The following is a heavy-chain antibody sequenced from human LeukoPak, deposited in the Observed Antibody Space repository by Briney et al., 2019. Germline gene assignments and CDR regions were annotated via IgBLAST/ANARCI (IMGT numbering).Heavy chain of an antibody. J-gene: IGHJ5*02. D-gene: IGHD3-10*01. CDR2: INPNSGGT. V-gene: IGHV1-2*02. Sequence: GASVKVSCKASGYTFTGYYMHWVRQAPGQGLEWMGWINPNSGGTIYAQKFQGRVTMTRDTSISTGYMELSRLRSDDTAVYYCARAPPITRGPFDPWGQGTLVTVSS. CDR1: GYTFTGYY. CDR3: ARAPPITRGPFDP.